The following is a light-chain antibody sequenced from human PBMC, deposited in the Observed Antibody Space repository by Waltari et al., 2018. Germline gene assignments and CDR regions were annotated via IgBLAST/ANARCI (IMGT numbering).Light chain of an antibody. CDR3: VLYLGSGIWV. Sequence: QTVVTQEPSFSVSPGGTVTLTCGLNSVSVSPGSYASWYQQTPGQPPRMLIYNTNTRSSGAPDRFSGSILGKKAALTITGAQADDESDYYCVLYLGSGIWVFGGGTKLTVL. J-gene: IGLJ3*02. CDR2: NTN. V-gene: IGLV8-61*01. CDR1: SVSVSPGSY.